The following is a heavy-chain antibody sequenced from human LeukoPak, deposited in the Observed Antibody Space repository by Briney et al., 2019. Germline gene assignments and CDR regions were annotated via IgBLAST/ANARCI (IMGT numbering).Heavy chain of an antibody. CDR1: GGSISSYY. CDR3: ARGRISKSGYDVDY. Sequence: PSETLSLTCTVSGGSISSYYWSWIRQPAGKGLEWIGRIYTSGSTNYNPSLKSRVTMSVDTSKNQFSLKLSSVTAADTAVYYCARGRISKSGYDVDYWGQGTLVTVSS. J-gene: IGHJ4*02. CDR2: IYTSGST. V-gene: IGHV4-4*07. D-gene: IGHD5-12*01.